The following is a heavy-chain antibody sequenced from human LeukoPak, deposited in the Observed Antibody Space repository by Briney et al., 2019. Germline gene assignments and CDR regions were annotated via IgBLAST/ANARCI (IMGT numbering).Heavy chain of an antibody. V-gene: IGHV3-66*02. J-gene: IGHJ5*02. CDR1: GFTVSSNY. Sequence: PGGSLRLSCAASGFTVSSNYMSWVRQAPGKGLEWVSVIYSGGSTYNADSVKGRFTISRDNSKNTLYLQMNSLRAEDTAVYYCAREAGIAARPSRWFDPWGQGTLVTVSS. CDR3: AREAGIAARPSRWFDP. D-gene: IGHD6-6*01. CDR2: IYSGGST.